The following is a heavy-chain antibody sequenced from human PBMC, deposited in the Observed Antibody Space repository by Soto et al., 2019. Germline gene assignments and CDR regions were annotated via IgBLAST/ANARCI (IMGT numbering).Heavy chain of an antibody. CDR1: GFTFSSYA. Sequence: GGSLRLSCAASGFTFSSYAMSWVRQAPGKGLEWVSAISGSGGSTYYADSVKGRFTISRDNSKNTLYLQMNSLRAEDTAVYYCAKDQHPYYYGSGSYWYYFDYWGQGTLVTVSS. V-gene: IGHV3-23*01. D-gene: IGHD3-10*01. J-gene: IGHJ4*02. CDR2: ISGSGGST. CDR3: AKDQHPYYYGSGSYWYYFDY.